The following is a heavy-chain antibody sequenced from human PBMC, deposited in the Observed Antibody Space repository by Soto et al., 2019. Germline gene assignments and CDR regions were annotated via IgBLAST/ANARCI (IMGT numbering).Heavy chain of an antibody. Sequence: SETLSLTCTVSSDSIGSGDYYWSWIRQPPGKGLEWIGYIYYNGNTYYNPSLKSRVTISVDTSKNQFSLKLSSVTAADTAVYYCARAYAIGEVSFPYYFDCWGQGTLVTVSS. CDR2: IYYNGNT. D-gene: IGHD3-10*01. V-gene: IGHV4-30-4*01. J-gene: IGHJ4*02. CDR1: SDSIGSGDYY. CDR3: ARAYAIGEVSFPYYFDC.